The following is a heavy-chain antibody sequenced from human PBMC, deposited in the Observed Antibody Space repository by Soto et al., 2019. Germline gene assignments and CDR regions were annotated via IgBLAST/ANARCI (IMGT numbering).Heavy chain of an antibody. CDR3: ARDSGGWTHYFDY. CDR2: ISYDGSNK. V-gene: IGHV3-30-3*01. CDR1: GFTFSSYA. J-gene: IGHJ4*02. D-gene: IGHD2-15*01. Sequence: GGSLRLSCAASGFTFSSYAMHWVRQAPGKGLEWVAVISYDGSNKYYADSVKGRFTISRDNSKNTLYLQMNSLRAEDTAVYYCARDSGGWTHYFDYWGQGTLVTVSS.